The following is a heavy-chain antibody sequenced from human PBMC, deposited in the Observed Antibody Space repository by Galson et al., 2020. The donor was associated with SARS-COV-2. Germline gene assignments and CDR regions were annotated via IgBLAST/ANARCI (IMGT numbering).Heavy chain of an antibody. CDR2: IYYSGST. CDR1: GGSISSGIYY. D-gene: IGHD3-22*01. J-gene: IGHJ4*02. V-gene: IGHV4-61*02. Sequence: SETLSLTCTVSGGSISSGIYYWSWIRQPAGKGLEWIGRIYYSGSTNYNPSFESRVTMSVDTSKNQFSLKLNSVTAADTAVYYCARDATYHYDSSGYSDPFDYWGQGTLVTVSS. CDR3: ARDATYHYDSSGYSDPFDY.